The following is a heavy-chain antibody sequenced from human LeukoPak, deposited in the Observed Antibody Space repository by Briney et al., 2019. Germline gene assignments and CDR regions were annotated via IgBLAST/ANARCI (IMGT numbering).Heavy chain of an antibody. D-gene: IGHD5/OR15-5a*01. V-gene: IGHV3-30-3*01. Sequence: PGGSLRLSCAASGFTFSSHTMHWVRQAPGKGLEWVAVIEPDGRNKFHADPVKGRFIISRDNSKNTLYLQLDSLRTEDTAVYYCVRQSTGLDYWGQGTLVTVSS. CDR1: GFTFSSHT. J-gene: IGHJ4*02. CDR3: VRQSTGLDY. CDR2: IEPDGRNK.